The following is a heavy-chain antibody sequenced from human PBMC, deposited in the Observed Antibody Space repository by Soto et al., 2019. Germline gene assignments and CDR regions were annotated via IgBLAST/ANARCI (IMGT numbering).Heavy chain of an antibody. D-gene: IGHD3-10*01. Sequence: SETLSLTCTVSGGSISSSSYYWGWIRQPPGKGLEWIGSIYYSGSTYYNPSLKSRVTISVDTSKNQFSLKLSSVTAADTAVYYCASLTMVRGPLQKSYYYYGMDVWGQGTTVTVSS. V-gene: IGHV4-39*01. J-gene: IGHJ6*02. CDR1: GGSISSSSYY. CDR2: IYYSGST. CDR3: ASLTMVRGPLQKSYYYYGMDV.